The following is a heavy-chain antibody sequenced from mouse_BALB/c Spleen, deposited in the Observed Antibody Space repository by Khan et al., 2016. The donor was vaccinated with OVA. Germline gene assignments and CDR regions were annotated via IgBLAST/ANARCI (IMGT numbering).Heavy chain of an antibody. V-gene: IGHV1S127*01. J-gene: IGHJ4*01. D-gene: IGHD1-1*01. Sequence: QVQLQQPGPEVVRPGASVKMSCKASGYTFTNNWMHWVKQRPGQGLEWIGMIDPSNSETRLNQKFKDKATLNVDKSSNTAYSQLSSLTSEDSAVYFCARSLRRTTVRAMDYWGQGSSVTVSS. CDR1: GYTFTNNW. CDR2: IDPSNSET. CDR3: ARSLRRTTVRAMDY.